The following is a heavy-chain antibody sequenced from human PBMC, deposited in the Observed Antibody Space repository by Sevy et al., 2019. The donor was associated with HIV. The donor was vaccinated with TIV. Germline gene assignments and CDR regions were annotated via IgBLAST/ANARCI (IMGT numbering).Heavy chain of an antibody. D-gene: IGHD2-2*02. CDR1: GYTFTGYY. J-gene: IGHJ5*02. CDR3: ARVFSPKLGYCSSTSCYRWFDP. V-gene: IGHV1-2*02. CDR2: INPNSGGT. Sequence: ASVKVSCKASGYTFTGYYMHWVRQAPGQGLEWMGWINPNSGGTNYAQKFQGRVTMTRDTSISTAYMELSRLRSDDTAVYYCARVFSPKLGYCSSTSCYRWFDPWGQGILVTVSS.